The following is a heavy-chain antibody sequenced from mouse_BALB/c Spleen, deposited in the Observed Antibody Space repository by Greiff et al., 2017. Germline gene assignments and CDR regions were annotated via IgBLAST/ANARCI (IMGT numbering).Heavy chain of an antibody. CDR1: GFTFNTYA. V-gene: IGHV10-1*02. CDR2: IRSKSNNYAT. J-gene: IGHJ3*01. Sequence: EVQVVESGGGLVQPKGSLKLSCAASGFTFNTYAMNWVRQAPGKGLEWVARIRSKSNNYATYYADSVKDRFTISRDDSQSMLYLQMNNLKTEDTAMYYCVRPYSGSPWFAYWGQGTLVTVSA. CDR3: VRPYSGSPWFAY. D-gene: IGHD1-1*01.